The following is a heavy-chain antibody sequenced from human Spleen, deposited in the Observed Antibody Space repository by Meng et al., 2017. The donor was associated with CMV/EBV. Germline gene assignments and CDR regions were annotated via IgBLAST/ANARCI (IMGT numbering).Heavy chain of an antibody. V-gene: IGHV3-23*01. CDR3: AKSQGLAIFGVVTYYFDY. Sequence: GESLKISCAASGFTFSSYAINWVRQAPGKGLEWVSTISGSGGSTYYADSVKGRFTISRDNSKNTLFLQMNSLRAEDTAVYYCAKSQGLAIFGVVTYYFDYWGQGTLVTVSS. D-gene: IGHD3-3*01. J-gene: IGHJ4*02. CDR1: GFTFSSYA. CDR2: ISGSGGST.